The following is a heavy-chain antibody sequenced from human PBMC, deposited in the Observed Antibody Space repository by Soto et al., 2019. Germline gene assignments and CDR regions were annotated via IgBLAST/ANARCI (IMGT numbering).Heavy chain of an antibody. CDR3: ARGRRTYYYYYYGMDV. V-gene: IGHV1-8*01. Sequence: ASVKVSCKASGYTFTSYDINWVRQATGQGLEWMGWMNPNSGNTGYAQKFQGRVTMTRNTSISTAYMELSSLRSEDTAVYYCARGRRTYYYYYYGMDVWGQGTTVTVSS. CDR2: MNPNSGNT. J-gene: IGHJ6*02. CDR1: GYTFTSYD.